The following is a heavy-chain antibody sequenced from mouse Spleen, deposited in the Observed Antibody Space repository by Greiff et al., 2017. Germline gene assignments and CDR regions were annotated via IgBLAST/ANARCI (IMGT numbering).Heavy chain of an antibody. Sequence: EVKVVESGAELVKPGASVKLSCTASGFNIKDYYMHWVKQRTEQGLEWIGRIDPEDGETKYAPKFQGKATITADTSSNTAYLQLSSLTSEDTAVYYCARERGYGYDTGEFAYWGQGTLVTVSA. CDR3: ARERGYGYDTGEFAY. D-gene: IGHD2-2*01. V-gene: IGHV14-2*01. J-gene: IGHJ3*01. CDR1: GFNIKDYY. CDR2: IDPEDGET.